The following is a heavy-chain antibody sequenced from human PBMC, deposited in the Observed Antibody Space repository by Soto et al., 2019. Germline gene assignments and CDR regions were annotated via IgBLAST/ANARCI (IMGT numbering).Heavy chain of an antibody. V-gene: IGHV4-31*03. Sequence: QVQLQESGPGLVKPSQTLSLTCTVSGGSISSGGYYWSWIRQHPGKGLEWIGYIYYSGSTYYNPSLKSRVTISVDTSKNQFSLKLSSVTAADTAVYYCARDLFGGNSGYYYYYGMDVWGQGTTVTVSS. D-gene: IGHD2-21*02. CDR2: IYYSGST. CDR1: GGSISSGGYY. CDR3: ARDLFGGNSGYYYYYGMDV. J-gene: IGHJ6*02.